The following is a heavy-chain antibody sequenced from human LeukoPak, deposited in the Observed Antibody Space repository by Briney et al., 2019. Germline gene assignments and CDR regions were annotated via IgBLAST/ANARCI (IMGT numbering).Heavy chain of an antibody. CDR1: GGSISSYY. D-gene: IGHD3-10*01. CDR2: IYYSGST. J-gene: IGHJ1*01. Sequence: PSETLSLTCTVSGGSISSYYWSWVRQPPGKGLEWIGYIYYSGSTNYNPALKSRVPISVDTSKNQFSLKLSSVTPADTAVYSCASGSSLWFGQSWGRGPLVTVPS. CDR3: ASGSSLWFGQS. V-gene: IGHV4-59*01.